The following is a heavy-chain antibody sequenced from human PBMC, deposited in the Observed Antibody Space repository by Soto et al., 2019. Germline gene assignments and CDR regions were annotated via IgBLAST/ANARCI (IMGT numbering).Heavy chain of an antibody. CDR1: GVSISNRNYY. CDR3: ARLQVTGNFDY. Sequence: SETLSLTCSVSGVSISNRNYYWAWFRQPPGKGLEWIGNIYYDGSTYYHPSFRGRLTISVDTSKNHFSLKLGSLTAADTAIYYSARLQVTGNFDYGAQGTLVTVSS. J-gene: IGHJ4*02. CDR2: IYYDGST. V-gene: IGHV4-39*02. D-gene: IGHD2-8*02.